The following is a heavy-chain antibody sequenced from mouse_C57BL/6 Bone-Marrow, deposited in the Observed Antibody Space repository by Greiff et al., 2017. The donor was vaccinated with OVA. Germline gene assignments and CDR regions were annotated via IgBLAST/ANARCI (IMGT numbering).Heavy chain of an antibody. J-gene: IGHJ3*01. CDR2: IHPNSGST. V-gene: IGHV1-64*01. CDR1: GYTFTSYW. Sequence: QVQLQPSGAELVKPGASVKLSCKASGYTFTSYWMHWVKQRPGQGLEWIGMIHPNSGSTNYNEKFKSKATLTVDKSSSTAYMQLSSLTSEDSAVYYCARRGGYYSWFAYWGQGTLVTVSA. D-gene: IGHD2-3*01. CDR3: ARRGGYYSWFAY.